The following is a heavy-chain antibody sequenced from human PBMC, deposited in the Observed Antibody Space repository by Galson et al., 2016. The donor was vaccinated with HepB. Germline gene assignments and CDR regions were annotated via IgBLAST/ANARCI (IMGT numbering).Heavy chain of an antibody. Sequence: SLRLSCAASGFMFSSYWMSWVRQAPGKGLEWVANLNRDGSEKYYMDSVKGRLTISRDNAKNALYLQMNSLRAEDTAVYYCARTIVAAPGANDYFDYWGQGTLVTVSS. V-gene: IGHV3-7*01. CDR3: ARTIVAAPGANDYFDY. J-gene: IGHJ4*02. D-gene: IGHD2-2*01. CDR1: GFMFSSYW. CDR2: LNRDGSEK.